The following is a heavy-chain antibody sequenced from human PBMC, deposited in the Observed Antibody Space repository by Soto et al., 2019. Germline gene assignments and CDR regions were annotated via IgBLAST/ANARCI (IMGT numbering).Heavy chain of an antibody. D-gene: IGHD6-19*01. Sequence: SQALSLTCAISGDSVSSNTAAWNWIRSSPSRGLEWPGRTYYRSNWRHDYAVSVKSRITVNPDTSKNHFSLQLNSVTPDDTAVYDGARGVAGTGFDCWGQGTLVIVYS. CDR3: ARGVAGTGFDC. CDR2: TYYRSNWRH. CDR1: GDSVSSNTAA. J-gene: IGHJ4*02. V-gene: IGHV6-1*01.